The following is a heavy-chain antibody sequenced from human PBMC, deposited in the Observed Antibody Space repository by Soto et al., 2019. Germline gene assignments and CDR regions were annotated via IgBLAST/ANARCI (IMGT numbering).Heavy chain of an antibody. D-gene: IGHD3-3*01. J-gene: IGHJ5*02. Sequence: PGGSLRLSCAASGFTFSSYSMNWVRQAPGKGLEWVSSISSSSSYIYYADSVKGRFTISRDNAKNSLYLQMNSLRAEDTAVYYCARSGQVGNWFDPWGQGTLVTVSS. CDR1: GFTFSSYS. V-gene: IGHV3-21*01. CDR2: ISSSSSYI. CDR3: ARSGQVGNWFDP.